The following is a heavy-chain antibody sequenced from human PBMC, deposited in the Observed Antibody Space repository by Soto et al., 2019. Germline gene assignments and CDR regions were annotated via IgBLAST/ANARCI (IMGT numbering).Heavy chain of an antibody. V-gene: IGHV3-7*03. CDR1: GFTFSSYW. CDR2: IKQDGSEK. J-gene: IGHJ6*02. Sequence: GGSLRLSCAASGFTFSSYWMSWVRQAPGKGLEWVANIKQDGSEKYYVDSVKGRFTISRDNAKNSLYLQMNSLRAEDTAVYYCARRIAAQSYGMDVWGQGTTVTVSS. CDR3: ARRIAAQSYGMDV. D-gene: IGHD6-6*01.